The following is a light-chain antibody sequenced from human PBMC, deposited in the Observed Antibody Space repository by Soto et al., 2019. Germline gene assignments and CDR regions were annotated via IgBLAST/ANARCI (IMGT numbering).Light chain of an antibody. CDR2: NAV. Sequence: EIVLTQSPGTLSLSPGERATLSCRASQSVSGTSLAWYQQKPGQAPRLLIFNAVSRSAGIPDRFSGSGSGTDSSLTISRLEPEDFAMYYCQLYDTSPLTFGQGTKVDIK. V-gene: IGKV3-20*01. J-gene: IGKJ1*01. CDR3: QLYDTSPLT. CDR1: QSVSGTS.